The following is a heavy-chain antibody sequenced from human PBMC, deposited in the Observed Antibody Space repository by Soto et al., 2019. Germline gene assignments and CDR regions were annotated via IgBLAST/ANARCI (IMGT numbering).Heavy chain of an antibody. V-gene: IGHV1-69*13. D-gene: IGHD3-10*01. CDR2: IIPIFGTA. CDR3: ARGVYYYGSGMTYYYYYGMDV. J-gene: IGHJ6*02. CDR1: GGTFSSYA. Sequence: SVKVSCKASGGTFSSYAISWVRQAPGQGLEWMGGIIPIFGTANYAQKFQGRVTITADESTSTAYMELSSLRSEDTAVYYCARGVYYYGSGMTYYYYYGMDVWGQGTTVTVSS.